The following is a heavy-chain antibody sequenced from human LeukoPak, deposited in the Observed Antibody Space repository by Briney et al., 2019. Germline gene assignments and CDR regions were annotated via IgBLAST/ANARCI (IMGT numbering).Heavy chain of an antibody. Sequence: PGGSLRLSCAASGFTFSSYSMNWVRQAPGKGLEWVSSISSSSSYIYYADSVKGRFTISRDNAKNSLYLQMNSLRVEDTAVYYCARDGGRSSWYGRDMDVWGKGTTVTISS. CDR2: ISSSSSYI. V-gene: IGHV3-21*01. D-gene: IGHD6-13*01. CDR3: ARDGGRSSWYGRDMDV. CDR1: GFTFSSYS. J-gene: IGHJ6*03.